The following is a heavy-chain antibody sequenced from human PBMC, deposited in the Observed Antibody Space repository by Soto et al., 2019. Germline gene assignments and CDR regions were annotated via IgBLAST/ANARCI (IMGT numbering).Heavy chain of an antibody. J-gene: IGHJ4*02. CDR3: ATSLRGLNYHDSRGSYPLDY. CDR1: GYTFTGYS. V-gene: IGHV1-2*04. CDR2: INPNSGGT. Sequence: QVQLVQSGAEVKKPGASVKVSCKASGYTFTGYSIHWVRQAPGQGLEWMGWINPNSGGTNFTQKFQGWVTMTRDTSISTVYMELSRLRSDDTAVYYCATSLRGLNYHDSRGSYPLDYWGQGTLVTVSS. D-gene: IGHD3-22*01.